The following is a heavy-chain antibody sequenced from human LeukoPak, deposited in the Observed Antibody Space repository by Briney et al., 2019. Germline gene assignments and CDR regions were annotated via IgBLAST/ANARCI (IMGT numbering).Heavy chain of an antibody. CDR3: ASSVRRGYSYGSFDY. V-gene: IGHV1-69*13. CDR1: GYTFTSYG. Sequence: SVKVSCKASGYTFTSYGISWVRQAPGQGLEWMGGIIPIFGTANYAQKFQGRVTITADESTSTAYMELSSLRSEDTAVYYCASSVRRGYSYGSFDYWGQGTLVTVSS. D-gene: IGHD5-18*01. CDR2: IIPIFGTA. J-gene: IGHJ4*02.